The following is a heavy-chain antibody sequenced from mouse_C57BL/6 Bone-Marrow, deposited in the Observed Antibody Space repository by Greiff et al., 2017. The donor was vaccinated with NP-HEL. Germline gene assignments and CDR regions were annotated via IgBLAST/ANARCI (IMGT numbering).Heavy chain of an antibody. Sequence: VQLQQSGAELARPGASVKLSCKASGYTFTSYGISWVKQRTGQGLEWIGEIYPRSGNTYYNEKFKGKATLTADKSSSTAYMELRSLTSEDSAVYFCARLFYAWFAYWGQGTLVTVSA. D-gene: IGHD1-1*01. CDR3: ARLFYAWFAY. J-gene: IGHJ3*01. CDR1: GYTFTSYG. V-gene: IGHV1-81*01. CDR2: IYPRSGNT.